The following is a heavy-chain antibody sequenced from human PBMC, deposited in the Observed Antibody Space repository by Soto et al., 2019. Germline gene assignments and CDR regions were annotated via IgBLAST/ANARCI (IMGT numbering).Heavy chain of an antibody. CDR3: ARVGRHYGDYGSKFALDY. V-gene: IGHV4-30-2*01. Sequence: QLQLQESGSGLVKPSQTLSLTCAVSGGSISSGGYSWSWIRQPPGKGLEWIGYIYHSGSTYYNPSLKSRVTISVDRSKNQFSLKLSSVTAADTAVYYCARVGRHYGDYGSKFALDYWGQGTLVTVSS. CDR2: IYHSGST. J-gene: IGHJ4*02. CDR1: GGSISSGGYS. D-gene: IGHD4-17*01.